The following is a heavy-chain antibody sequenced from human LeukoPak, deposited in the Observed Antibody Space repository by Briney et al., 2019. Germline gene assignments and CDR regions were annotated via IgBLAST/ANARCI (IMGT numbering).Heavy chain of an antibody. CDR2: INPNSGGT. CDR3: ARDQGVAHYYGMDV. Sequence: ASVKVSCKAPGYTFTGYYMHWVRQAPGQGLEWMGWINPNSGGTNYAQKFQGRVTMTRDTSISTAYMELSRLRSDDTAVYYCARDQGVAHYYGMDVWGQGTTVTVSS. CDR1: GYTFTGYY. J-gene: IGHJ6*02. V-gene: IGHV1-2*02.